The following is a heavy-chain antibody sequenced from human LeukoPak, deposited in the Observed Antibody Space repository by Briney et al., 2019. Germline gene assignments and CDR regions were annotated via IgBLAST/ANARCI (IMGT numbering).Heavy chain of an antibody. Sequence: PSETLSLTCTVSGGSISTSNYYWGWIRQPPGKGLEWIGNIFYSGSTYYSPSLRSRVTISLDTSRNQFSLKLNSVTAADTAVYYCARGRIARLPYFDYWGQGTLVTVSS. V-gene: IGHV4-39*07. CDR2: IFYSGST. CDR3: ARGRIARLPYFDY. D-gene: IGHD5-18*01. CDR1: GGSISTSNYY. J-gene: IGHJ4*02.